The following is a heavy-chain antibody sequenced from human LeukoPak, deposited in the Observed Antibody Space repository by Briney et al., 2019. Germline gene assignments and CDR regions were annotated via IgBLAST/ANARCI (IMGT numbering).Heavy chain of an antibody. V-gene: IGHV4-59*01. CDR1: GGSISSYY. Sequence: SETLSLTCTVSGGSISSYYWSWIRQPPGKGLEWIGYIYYSGSTNYNPSLKSRVTISVDTSKNQFSLKLSSVTAADTAVYYCARGIRWSDAFDIWGQGTIVTVSS. J-gene: IGHJ3*02. CDR2: IYYSGST. D-gene: IGHD4-23*01. CDR3: ARGIRWSDAFDI.